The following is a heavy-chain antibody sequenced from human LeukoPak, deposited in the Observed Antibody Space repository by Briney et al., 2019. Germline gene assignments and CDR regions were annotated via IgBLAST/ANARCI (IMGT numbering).Heavy chain of an antibody. Sequence: ASVKVSCKASGYTFTSYGISWVRQAPGKGLEWMGWISGYNGNTNYAQKLQGRVTMTTDTSTSTVYMELRSLRSDDTAVYYCARYSYGSITFDYWGQGTLVTVSS. CDR1: GYTFTSYG. CDR2: ISGYNGNT. CDR3: ARYSYGSITFDY. J-gene: IGHJ4*02. D-gene: IGHD5-18*01. V-gene: IGHV1-18*01.